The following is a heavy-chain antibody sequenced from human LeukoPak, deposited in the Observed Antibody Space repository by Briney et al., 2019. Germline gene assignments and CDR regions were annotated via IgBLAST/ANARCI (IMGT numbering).Heavy chain of an antibody. CDR2: INWDDQK. D-gene: IGHD3-22*01. CDR1: GFSLTTSGVG. V-gene: IGHV2-5*02. J-gene: IGHJ5*02. CDR3: AHRRDSSGYQYRYWFAP. Sequence: SGPTLVKPTQPLTLTYTFSGFSLTTSGVGVGWIRQPPGKALEWLALINWDDQKVYSPSLQSRLSITKDTSKNQVVLTMTNVDPVDTATYYCAHRRDSSGYQYRYWFAPWGQGTLVTVSS.